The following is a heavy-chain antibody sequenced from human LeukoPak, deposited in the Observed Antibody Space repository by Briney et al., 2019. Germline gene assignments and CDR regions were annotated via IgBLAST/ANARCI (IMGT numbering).Heavy chain of an antibody. Sequence: SETLSLTCTVSGGSISSSSYYWGWIRQPPGKGLEWIGSIYYSGSTYYNPSLKSRVTISVDTSKNQFSLKLSSVTAADTAVYYCAREGLRRWGWGQGTLVTVSS. J-gene: IGHJ4*02. V-gene: IGHV4-39*07. D-gene: IGHD5/OR15-5a*01. CDR1: GGSISSSSYY. CDR2: IYYSGST. CDR3: AREGLRRWG.